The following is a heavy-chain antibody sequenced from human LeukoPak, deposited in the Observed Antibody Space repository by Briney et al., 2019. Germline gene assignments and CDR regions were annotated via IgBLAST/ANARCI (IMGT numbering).Heavy chain of an antibody. CDR2: IYYSGST. V-gene: IGHV4-59*08. D-gene: IGHD2-15*01. Sequence: SETLSLTCTVSGGSISSYYWSWIRQPPGKGLEWIGYIYYSGSTNYNPSLKSRVTISVDTSKNQFSLKLSSVTAADAAVYYCAGHDHCSGGSCYYYWGQGTLVTVSS. CDR3: AGHDHCSGGSCYYY. CDR1: GGSISSYY. J-gene: IGHJ4*02.